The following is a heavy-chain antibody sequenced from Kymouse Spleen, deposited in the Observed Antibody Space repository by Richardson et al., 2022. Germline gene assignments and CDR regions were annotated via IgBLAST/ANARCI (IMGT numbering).Heavy chain of an antibody. CDR2: IYHSGST. Sequence: QVQLQESGPGLVKPSGTLSLTCAVSGGSISSSNWWSWVRQPPGKGLEWIGEIYHSGSTNYNPSLKSRVTISVDKSKNQFSLKLSSVTAADTAVYYCARDWLYSSSWPGIAVAGPGYWGQGTLVTVSS. CDR1: GGSISSSNW. J-gene: IGHJ4*02. D-gene: IGHD6-19*01. V-gene: IGHV4-4*02. CDR3: ARDWLYSSSWPGIAVAGPGY.